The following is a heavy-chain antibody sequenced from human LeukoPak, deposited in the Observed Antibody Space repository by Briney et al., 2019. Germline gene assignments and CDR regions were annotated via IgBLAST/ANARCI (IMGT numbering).Heavy chain of an antibody. CDR3: AKAGYSGYDPLYY. J-gene: IGHJ4*02. CDR1: GFTFDDYA. Sequence: PGGSLRLSCAASGFTFDDYAMHWVRQAPGKGLEWVSGISWNSGSIGYADSVKGRFTISRDNAKNSLYLQMNSLRAEDTALYYCAKAGYSGYDPLYYWGQGALVTVSS. CDR2: ISWNSGSI. V-gene: IGHV3-9*01. D-gene: IGHD5-12*01.